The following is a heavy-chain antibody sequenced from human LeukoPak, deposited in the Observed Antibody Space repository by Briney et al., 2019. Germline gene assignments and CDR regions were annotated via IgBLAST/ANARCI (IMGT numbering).Heavy chain of an antibody. Sequence: AGSLRLSCAASGFTFSSYAMSWVRQAPGKGLEWVSATSGSGGSTYYADSVKGRFTISRDNSKNTLYLQMNSLSAEDTAVYYCAKGPDSGYFYEWGQGTLVTVSS. CDR2: TSGSGGST. CDR1: GFTFSSYA. D-gene: IGHD3-22*01. V-gene: IGHV3-23*01. CDR3: AKGPDSGYFYE. J-gene: IGHJ4*02.